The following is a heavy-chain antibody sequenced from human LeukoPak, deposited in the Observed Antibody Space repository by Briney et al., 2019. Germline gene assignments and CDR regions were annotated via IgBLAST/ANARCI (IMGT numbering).Heavy chain of an antibody. Sequence: GGSLRLSCAASGFTFSDYWMSWVRQAPGKGLEWVANIKQDGSKTNYVDSVKGRFTISRDNVKNLLFLQMNSLRAEDTAVYYCAKDSPFGVSWGQGILVTVSS. CDR3: AKDSPFGVS. J-gene: IGHJ5*02. CDR1: GFTFSDYW. V-gene: IGHV3-7*03. D-gene: IGHD3-16*01. CDR2: IKQDGSKT.